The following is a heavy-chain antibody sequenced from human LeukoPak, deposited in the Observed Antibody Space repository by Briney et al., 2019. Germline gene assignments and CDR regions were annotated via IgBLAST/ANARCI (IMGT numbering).Heavy chain of an antibody. V-gene: IGHV4-34*01. CDR3: ARLPLGAFGEVLNFDC. D-gene: IGHD3-10*01. CDR1: REFFRGFY. J-gene: IGHJ4*02. CDR2: LNDSGTT. Sequence: SETLSLTRRVSREFFRGFYWGWVRQPPREGAGWVWGLNDSGTTKYNPTLESRVTVSIDTSKNQFSLKVKSVTAADTGVYYCARLPLGAFGEVLNFDCWGQGALVTVSS.